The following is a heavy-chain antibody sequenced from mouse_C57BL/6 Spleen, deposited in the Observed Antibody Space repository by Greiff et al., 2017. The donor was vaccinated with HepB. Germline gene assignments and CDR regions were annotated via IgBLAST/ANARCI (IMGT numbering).Heavy chain of an antibody. V-gene: IGHV1-82*01. CDR1: GYAFSSSW. CDR3: ARQDVGSYYYAMDY. CDR2: IYPGDGDT. J-gene: IGHJ4*01. Sequence: QVQLQQSGPELVKPGASVKISCKASGYAFSSSWMNWVKQRPGKGLEWIGRIYPGDGDTNYNGKFKGKATLTADKSSITAYMQLSSLTSEDSAVYFCARQDVGSYYYAMDYWGQGTSVTVSS.